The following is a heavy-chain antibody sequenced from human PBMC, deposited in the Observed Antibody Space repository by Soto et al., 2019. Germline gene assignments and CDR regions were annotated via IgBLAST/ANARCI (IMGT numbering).Heavy chain of an antibody. CDR3: VITTTIFGVVTSDY. Sequence: SETLSLTCTVSGGSISSSSYYRGWIRQPPGKGLEWIGSIYYSGSTYYNPSLKSRVTISVDTSKNQFSLKLSSVTAADTAVYYCVITTTIFGVVTSDYWGQGTLVTVSS. D-gene: IGHD3-3*01. CDR2: IYYSGST. J-gene: IGHJ4*02. V-gene: IGHV4-39*01. CDR1: GGSISSSSYY.